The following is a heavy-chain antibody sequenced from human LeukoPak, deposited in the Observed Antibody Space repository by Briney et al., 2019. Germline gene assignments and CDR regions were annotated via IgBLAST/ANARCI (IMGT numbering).Heavy chain of an antibody. CDR3: ARDVGMAAAGDY. CDR1: GFTFSNYA. J-gene: IGHJ4*02. Sequence: PGGSLRLSCAASGFTFSNYAMNWVRQAPGKGLEWVSSATTYSNIYYADSLKGRFTISRDNAKNSLYLQMNSLRAEDTAVYYCARDVGMAAAGDYWGQGTLVTVSS. CDR2: ATTYSNI. D-gene: IGHD6-13*01. V-gene: IGHV3-69-1*01.